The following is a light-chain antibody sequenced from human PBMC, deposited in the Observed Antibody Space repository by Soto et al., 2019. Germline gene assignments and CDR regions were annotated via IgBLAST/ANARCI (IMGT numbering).Light chain of an antibody. J-gene: IGLJ1*01. CDR2: EAS. CDR3: CSNAPSSTYV. V-gene: IGLV2-23*01. Sequence: QSVLTQPASVSGSPGQSITISCTGTSSDVGNHNLVSWYQQYPGKAPKLIISEASKRPSGVSNRFSGSKSGSTASLTISGLQAEDEADYYCCSNAPSSTYVSGTGTKLTVL. CDR1: SSDVGNHNL.